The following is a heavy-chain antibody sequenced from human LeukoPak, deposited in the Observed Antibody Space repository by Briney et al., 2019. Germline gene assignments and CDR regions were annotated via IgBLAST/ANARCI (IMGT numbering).Heavy chain of an antibody. CDR2: IYPDDSNT. J-gene: IGHJ3*02. D-gene: IGHD3-16*01. CDR1: GYYFPTFW. Sequence: GESLKISCKASGYYFPTFWIGWVRQMPGKGLEWMGIIYPDDSNTRYSPSFQGQVTISADKSINTAYLQWSSLRASDTAMYYCASWGSNYKRGAFDIWGQGTMVTVSS. V-gene: IGHV5-51*01. CDR3: ASWGSNYKRGAFDI.